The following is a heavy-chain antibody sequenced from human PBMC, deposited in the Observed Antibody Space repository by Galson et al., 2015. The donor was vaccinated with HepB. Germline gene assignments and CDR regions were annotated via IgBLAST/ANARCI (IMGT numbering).Heavy chain of an antibody. CDR3: ARVETMVRGVTLPSYGMDV. J-gene: IGHJ6*02. D-gene: IGHD3-10*01. V-gene: IGHV3-23*01. Sequence: SLRLSCAASGFTFSSYAMSWVRQAPGKGLEWVSAISGSGGSTYYADSVKGRFTISRDNSKNTLYLQMNSLRAEDTAVYYCARVETMVRGVTLPSYGMDVWGQGTTVTVSS. CDR1: GFTFSSYA. CDR2: ISGSGGST.